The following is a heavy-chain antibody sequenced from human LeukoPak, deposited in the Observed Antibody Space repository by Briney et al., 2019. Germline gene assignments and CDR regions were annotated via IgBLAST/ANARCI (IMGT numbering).Heavy chain of an antibody. Sequence: PGGSLRLSCAASGFTFSSYSMNWVRQAPGKGLEWASYISSSSSTIYYADSVKGRFTISRDNAKNSLYLQINSLRAEDTAVYYCARDSRDTAMGVGYWGQGTLVTVSS. CDR1: GFTFSSYS. CDR3: ARDSRDTAMGVGY. CDR2: ISSSSSTI. D-gene: IGHD5-18*01. V-gene: IGHV3-48*01. J-gene: IGHJ4*02.